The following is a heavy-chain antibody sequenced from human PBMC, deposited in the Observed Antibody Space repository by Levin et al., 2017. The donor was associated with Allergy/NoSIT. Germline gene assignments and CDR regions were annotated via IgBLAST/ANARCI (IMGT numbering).Heavy chain of an antibody. J-gene: IGHJ5*02. Sequence: SQTLSLTCTVSGGSISSSSYYWGWIRQPPGKGLEWIGSIYYSGSTYYNPSLKSRVTISVDTSKNQFSLKLSSVTAADTAVYYCASYGITMVQGVIINWFDPWGQGTLVTVSS. V-gene: IGHV4-39*01. CDR3: ASYGITMVQGVIINWFDP. CDR1: GGSISSSSYY. CDR2: IYYSGST. D-gene: IGHD3-10*01.